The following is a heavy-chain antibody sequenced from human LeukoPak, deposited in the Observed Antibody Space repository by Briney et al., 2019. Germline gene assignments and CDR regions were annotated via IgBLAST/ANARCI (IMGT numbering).Heavy chain of an antibody. D-gene: IGHD6-19*01. J-gene: IGHJ1*01. CDR2: ISYDGKNK. CDR1: GFTFTSYP. Sequence: PGGSLRLSCAASGFTFTSYPMHWVRQAPGKGLEWVAVISYDGKNKFYADSVKGRFTISRDNAENTLYLQMNSLRAEDTAVYYCAKGPETGWYEYFQHWGQGTLVTVSS. CDR3: AKGPETGWYEYFQH. V-gene: IGHV3-30*04.